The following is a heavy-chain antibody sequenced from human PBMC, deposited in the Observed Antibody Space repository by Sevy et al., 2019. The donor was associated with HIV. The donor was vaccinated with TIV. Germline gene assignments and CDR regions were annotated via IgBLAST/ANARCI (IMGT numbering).Heavy chain of an antibody. Sequence: GSLRLSCAVSGYSISSGNYWGWIRQPPGKGLEWIGSLYHTGSTYYNPSLKSRVTISVDTSKNQFSLKLSSVTAADTAVYYCARHEIPGSSWSDYWGQGTLVTVSS. CDR1: GYSISSGNY. J-gene: IGHJ4*02. D-gene: IGHD6-13*01. V-gene: IGHV4-38-2*01. CDR2: LYHTGST. CDR3: ARHEIPGSSWSDY.